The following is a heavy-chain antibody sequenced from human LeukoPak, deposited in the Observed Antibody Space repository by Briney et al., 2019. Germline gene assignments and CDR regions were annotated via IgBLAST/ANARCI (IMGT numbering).Heavy chain of an antibody. CDR1: GFTFSSYG. J-gene: IGHJ5*02. D-gene: IGHD6-13*01. CDR2: IYPGYSDA. V-gene: IGHV5-51*01. CDR3: VRFGLTSSLDH. Sequence: PGGSLRLSCAASGFTFSSYGMSWVRQVPGKGLEWMGLIYPGYSDAKYSPSFQGQVTLSVDASISTAYLQLSGLRASDTAIYYCVRFGLTSSLDHWGQGTLVTVSS.